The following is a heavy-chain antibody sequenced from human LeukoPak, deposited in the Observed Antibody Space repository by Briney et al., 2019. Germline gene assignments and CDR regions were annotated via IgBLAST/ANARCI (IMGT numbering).Heavy chain of an antibody. CDR3: ARDQRCSRFDGGCDQWYSHL. CDR2: IYHSGFT. J-gene: IGHJ2*01. V-gene: IGHV4-59*01. CDR1: GGSISGYY. D-gene: IGHD5-12*01. Sequence: SETLSLTCTVSGGSISGYYWSWLRQPPGKGLEWIGYIYHSGFTDYNPSLRSRLTIAVDTSRNQFSLKLTSATAADTAMYYCARDQRCSRFDGGCDQWYSHLWGRGALVTVSS.